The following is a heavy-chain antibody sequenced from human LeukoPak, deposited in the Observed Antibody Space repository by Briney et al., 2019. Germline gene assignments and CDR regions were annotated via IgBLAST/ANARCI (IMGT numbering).Heavy chain of an antibody. Sequence: GASVKVSCKASGGTFSSYAISWVRQAPGQGLEWMGWINPNSGGTNYAQKFQGWVTMTRDTSISTAYMELSRLRSDDTAVYYCARDALDSKSYYGMDVWGQGTTVTVSS. J-gene: IGHJ6*02. V-gene: IGHV1-2*04. CDR2: INPNSGGT. D-gene: IGHD4-11*01. CDR3: ARDALDSKSYYGMDV. CDR1: GGTFSSYA.